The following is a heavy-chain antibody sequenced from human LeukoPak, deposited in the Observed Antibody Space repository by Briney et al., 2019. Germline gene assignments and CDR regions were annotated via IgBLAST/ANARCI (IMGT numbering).Heavy chain of an antibody. V-gene: IGHV4-4*07. J-gene: IGHJ3*02. CDR3: ARDRFAAAMDSSAFDI. D-gene: IGHD5-18*01. Sequence: SETLSLTCTVFGGSVSSFHWSWIRPPPREGLVWIGRIYTSGSTDYNPSLKSRATISVDKSKNQFSLKLSPVTAADTAVYYCARDRFAAAMDSSAFDIWGQGTMVTFSS. CDR1: GGSVSSFH. CDR2: IYTSGST.